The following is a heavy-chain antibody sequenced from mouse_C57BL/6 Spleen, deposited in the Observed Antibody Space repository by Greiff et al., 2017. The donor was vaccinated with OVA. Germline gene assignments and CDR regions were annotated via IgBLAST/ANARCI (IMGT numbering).Heavy chain of an antibody. V-gene: IGHV1-15*01. Sequence: VQLQQSGAELVRPGASVTLSCKASGYTFTDYEMHWVKQTPVHGLEWIGAIDPETGGTAYNQKFKGKAILTADKSSSTAYMELRSLTSEDSAVYYCTRQYYGSSLYWYFDVWGTGTTVTVSS. CDR1: GYTFTDYE. CDR2: IDPETGGT. CDR3: TRQYYGSSLYWYFDV. J-gene: IGHJ1*03. D-gene: IGHD1-1*01.